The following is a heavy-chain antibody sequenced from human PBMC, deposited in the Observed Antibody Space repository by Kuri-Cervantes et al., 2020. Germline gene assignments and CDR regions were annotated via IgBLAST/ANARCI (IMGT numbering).Heavy chain of an antibody. CDR3: ARGLPKPIYYGMDV. Sequence: ASVKVSCKASGYTFTGYYMHWVRQATGQGLEWMGWMNPNSGNTGYAQKFQGRVTMTRNTSISTAYMELSSLRSEDTAVYYCARGLPKPIYYGMDVWDQGTTVTVSS. V-gene: IGHV1-8*02. J-gene: IGHJ6*02. CDR1: GYTFTGYY. CDR2: MNPNSGNT.